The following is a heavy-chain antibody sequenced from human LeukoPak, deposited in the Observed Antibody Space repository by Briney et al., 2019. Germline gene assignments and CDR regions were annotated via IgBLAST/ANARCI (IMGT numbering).Heavy chain of an antibody. CDR3: VRGVSISSSWYNDI. CDR1: GFTFSSYG. Sequence: GGSLRLSCAASGFTFSSYGMHWVRQAPGKGLEWVAVISYDGSNKYYADSVKGRFSISRDNSENSLYLQMNSLRAEDTAVYYCVRGVSISSSWYNDIWGQGTMVTVSS. D-gene: IGHD6-13*01. V-gene: IGHV3-30*03. CDR2: ISYDGSNK. J-gene: IGHJ3*02.